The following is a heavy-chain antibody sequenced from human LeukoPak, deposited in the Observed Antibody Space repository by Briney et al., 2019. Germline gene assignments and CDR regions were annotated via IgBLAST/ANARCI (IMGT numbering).Heavy chain of an antibody. D-gene: IGHD2-21*02. CDR3: ARDLLGVTPGY. CDR2: ISAYNSNT. V-gene: IGHV1-18*01. CDR1: GYTFTSYG. J-gene: IGHJ4*02. Sequence: ASVKVSCKASGYTFTSYGISWVRQAPGQGLEWMGWISAYNSNTNYAQKLQGRITMTTDTSRSTAYMELRSLRSDDTAVYYCARDLLGVTPGYWGQATLVTVSS.